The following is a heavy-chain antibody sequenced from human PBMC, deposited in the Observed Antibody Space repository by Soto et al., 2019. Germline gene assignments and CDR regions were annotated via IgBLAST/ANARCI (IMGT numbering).Heavy chain of an antibody. V-gene: IGHV4-59*01. Sequence: SSETLSLTCTVSGGSISSYYWSWIRQPPGKGLEYIAYIYYSGTTNYNPSLKSRVTLSVDTSKNQFSLKLSSVTAADTAVYYCARARYLWFGESIYYYYYYGMDVWGQGTTVTVSS. CDR1: GGSISSYY. CDR2: IYYSGTT. D-gene: IGHD3-10*01. J-gene: IGHJ6*02. CDR3: ARARYLWFGESIYYYYYYGMDV.